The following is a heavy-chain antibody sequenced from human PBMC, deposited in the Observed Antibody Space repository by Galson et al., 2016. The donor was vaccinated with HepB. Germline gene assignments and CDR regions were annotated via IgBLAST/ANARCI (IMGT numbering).Heavy chain of an antibody. Sequence: SLRLSCAASGFSFNTYDMYWVRQATGQGLEWVSGIGVADDTYYAGSVKGRFTISRENGKSSLHLQMNSLRPGDTAVYYCARGTSYLGYYGMDVWGQGTTVTVSS. CDR3: ARGTSYLGYYGMDV. J-gene: IGHJ6*02. D-gene: IGHD3-10*01. V-gene: IGHV3-13*01. CDR1: GFSFNTYD. CDR2: IGVADDT.